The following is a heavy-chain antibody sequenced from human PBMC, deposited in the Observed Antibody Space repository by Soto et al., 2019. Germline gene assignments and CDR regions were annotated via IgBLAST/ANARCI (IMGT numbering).Heavy chain of an antibody. CDR2: IYYSGST. D-gene: IGHD2-15*01. CDR3: ARHSELGNPTPLVVVAATSGYYFDY. V-gene: IGHV4-39*01. CDR1: GGSISSSSYY. J-gene: IGHJ4*02. Sequence: SETLSLTCTVSGGSISSSSYYWGWIRQPPGKGLEWIGSIYYSGSTYYNPSLKSRVTISVDTSKNQFSLKRSSVTAAYTAVYYCARHSELGNPTPLVVVAATSGYYFDYWGQGTLVTVSS.